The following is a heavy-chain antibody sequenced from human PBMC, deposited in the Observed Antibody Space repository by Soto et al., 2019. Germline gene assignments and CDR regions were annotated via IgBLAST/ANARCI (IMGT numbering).Heavy chain of an antibody. V-gene: IGHV3-30*18. Sequence: PGGSLRLSCASSGFTFSSYAMHWVRQAPGKGLEWVAIMSYDGNNQYYADSVKGRFTISRDNFKNTLYLQMNSLRAEDTAVYYCAKGPISIAVAGNFDYWGQGTLVTVSS. CDR1: GFTFSSYA. CDR2: MSYDGNNQ. D-gene: IGHD6-19*01. J-gene: IGHJ4*02. CDR3: AKGPISIAVAGNFDY.